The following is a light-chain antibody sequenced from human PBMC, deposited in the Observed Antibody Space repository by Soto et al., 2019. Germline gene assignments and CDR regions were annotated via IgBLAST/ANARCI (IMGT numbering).Light chain of an antibody. CDR2: GAS. J-gene: IGKJ1*01. CDR1: QSVSSSY. V-gene: IGKV3-15*01. Sequence: ELDLPHSPAPLSLSPGERTTLSCGASQSVSSSYLAWYQQKPGQAPRLLIYGASTRATGIPARFSGSGSGTEFTLTISSLQSEDFAVYYCQQYNNWPPWTFGQGTKVDIK. CDR3: QQYNNWPPWT.